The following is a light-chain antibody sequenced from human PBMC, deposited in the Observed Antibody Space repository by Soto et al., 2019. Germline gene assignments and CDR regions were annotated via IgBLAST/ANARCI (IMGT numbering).Light chain of an antibody. CDR2: AAS. V-gene: IGKV1-39*01. CDR3: QQSYSIRSWT. J-gene: IGKJ1*01. CDR1: QTVGTF. Sequence: DIQMTQSPSSLSASVGGRVTITCRASQTVGTFLNWYQQRPGRAPNLLIYAASNLPTGVPSRFSGSGSGTDFTLTINSLQPEDFGTYYCQQSYSIRSWTFGQGTKVDIK.